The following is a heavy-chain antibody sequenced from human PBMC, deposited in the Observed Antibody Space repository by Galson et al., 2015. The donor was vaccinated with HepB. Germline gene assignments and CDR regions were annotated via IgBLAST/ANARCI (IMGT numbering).Heavy chain of an antibody. V-gene: IGHV3-21*01. Sequence: SLRLSCAASGFTFSSYSMNWVRQAPGKGLEWVSSITTMSNYKYYADSVKGRFTISRDNAKNSLYLQMNSLRAEDTAVYYCARESGGYYDYVWGNYRFSLDYWGQGTLVTVSS. CDR1: GFTFSSYS. CDR3: ARESGGYYDYVWGNYRFSLDY. J-gene: IGHJ4*02. CDR2: ITTMSNYK. D-gene: IGHD3-16*02.